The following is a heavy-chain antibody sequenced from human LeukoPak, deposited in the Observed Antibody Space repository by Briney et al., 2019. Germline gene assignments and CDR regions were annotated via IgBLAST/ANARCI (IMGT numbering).Heavy chain of an antibody. CDR1: GYTFTCYY. CDR2: INPHSGGT. CDR3: ARDPSSTDAFDI. V-gene: IGHV1-2*06. D-gene: IGHD2-2*01. Sequence: ASVKVSCKASGYTFTCYYMHWVRQAPGQGLEWMGRINPHSGGTNYAQTFQGRVTMNRDTSISTAYMELSRLRSDDTAVYYCARDPSSTDAFDIWGQGTMVTVSS. J-gene: IGHJ3*02.